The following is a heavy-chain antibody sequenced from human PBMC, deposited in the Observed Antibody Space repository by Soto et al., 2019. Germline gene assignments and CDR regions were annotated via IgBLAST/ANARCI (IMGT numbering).Heavy chain of an antibody. D-gene: IGHD6-13*01. J-gene: IGHJ4*02. CDR3: ATVFAAAVY. CDR1: GFTFIDAW. V-gene: IGHV3-15*01. CDR2: IKSKTDGETT. Sequence: PWGSLRLSCAASGFTFIDAWISLVRQAPGKGLEWVGRIKSKTDGETTDYAAPVKGRFTVSRDDSKHTLYLQMNSLKTEDTAVYYCATVFAAAVYWGQGTLVTVSS.